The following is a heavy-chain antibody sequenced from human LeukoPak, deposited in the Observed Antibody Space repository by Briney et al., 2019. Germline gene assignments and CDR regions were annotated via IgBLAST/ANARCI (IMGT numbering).Heavy chain of an antibody. CDR2: ISGSGGST. CDR3: AKVHDSSGYHYGQNFDY. V-gene: IGHV3-23*01. J-gene: IGHJ4*02. Sequence: GGSLRLSCAASGFTFSSYAMSWVRQAPGKGLEWVSAISGSGGSTYYADSVKGRFTISRDNSKNTLYLQMNSLRAEDTAVYYCAKVHDSSGYHYGQNFDYWGQGTLVTVSS. D-gene: IGHD3-22*01. CDR1: GFTFSSYA.